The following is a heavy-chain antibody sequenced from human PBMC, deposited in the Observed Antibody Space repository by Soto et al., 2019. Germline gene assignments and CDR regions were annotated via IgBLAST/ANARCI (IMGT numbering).Heavy chain of an antibody. CDR3: AKPGSYPFDY. J-gene: IGHJ4*02. V-gene: IGHV3-23*01. D-gene: IGHD1-26*01. CDR2: ISGSGGST. CDR1: GFNFSSYA. Sequence: PGESLKISCAASGFNFSSYAMSWVRQAPGKGLEWVSAISGSGGSTYYADSVKGRFTISRDNSKNTLYLQMNSLRAEDTAVYYCAKPGSYPFDYWGQGTLVTVSS.